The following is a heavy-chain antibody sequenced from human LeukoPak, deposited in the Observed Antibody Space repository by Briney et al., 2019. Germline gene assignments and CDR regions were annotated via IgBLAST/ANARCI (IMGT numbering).Heavy chain of an antibody. CDR2: IIPIFGTA. CDR3: AGSRDGYNYFDY. V-gene: IGHV1-69*13. J-gene: IGHJ4*02. CDR1: GGTFSSYA. Sequence: SVKVSCKASGGTFSSYAISWVRQAPGQGLEWMGGIIPIFGTANYAQKFQGRVTITADESTSTAYMELSSLRSEDTAVYYCAGSRDGYNYFDYWGQGTLVTVSS. D-gene: IGHD5-24*01.